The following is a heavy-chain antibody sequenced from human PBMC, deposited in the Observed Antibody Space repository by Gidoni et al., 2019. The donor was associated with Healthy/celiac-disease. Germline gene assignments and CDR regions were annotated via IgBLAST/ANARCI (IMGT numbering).Heavy chain of an antibody. D-gene: IGHD1-1*01. CDR3: AKDETAYAFDI. CDR1: GFTFDDYA. J-gene: IGHJ3*02. V-gene: IGHV3-9*01. Sequence: EVQLVASGGGLVQPGRSLRLSCAASGFTFDDYAMHWVRQAPGKGLEWVSGISWNSGSIGYADSVKGRFTISRDNAKNSLYLQMNSLRAEDTALYYCAKDETAYAFDIWGQGTMVTVSS. CDR2: ISWNSGSI.